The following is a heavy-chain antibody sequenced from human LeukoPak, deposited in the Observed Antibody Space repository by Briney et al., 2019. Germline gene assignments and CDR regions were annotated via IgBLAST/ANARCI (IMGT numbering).Heavy chain of an antibody. CDR2: IFYSGST. D-gene: IGHD3-3*01. Sequence: PSETLSLTCTVSGGSISSYYWSWIRQPPGKGLEWIGYIFYSGSTNYNPSLKSRVTISVDTSKNQFSLKLSSVTAADTAVYYCARMGIHDFWSGYYYYMDVWGKGTTVTVSS. CDR3: ARMGIHDFWSGYYYYMDV. CDR1: GGSISSYY. V-gene: IGHV4-59*01. J-gene: IGHJ6*03.